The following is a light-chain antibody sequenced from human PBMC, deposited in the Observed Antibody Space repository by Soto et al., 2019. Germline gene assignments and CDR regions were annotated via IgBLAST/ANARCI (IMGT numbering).Light chain of an antibody. CDR3: HQYMTYPWT. CDR1: QSVSTW. CDR2: KAS. Sequence: DIQLTQSPSTLSASVGDRVTITCRASQSVSTWLAWYQQKPGKAPKVLIYKASILESGVPSRFSGSGSGTEFTLTISSLRPDDFATFYCHQYMTYPWTFGQGTKVEIK. J-gene: IGKJ1*01. V-gene: IGKV1-5*03.